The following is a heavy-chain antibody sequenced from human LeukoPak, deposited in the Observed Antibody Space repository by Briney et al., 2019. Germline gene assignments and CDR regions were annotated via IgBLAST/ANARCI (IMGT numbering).Heavy chain of an antibody. D-gene: IGHD5-12*01. V-gene: IGHV3-21*01. CDR1: GFTFSSLS. J-gene: IGHJ5*02. CDR2: ISSSSSYI. CDR3: ARSHGYGNWFDP. Sequence: AGSLRLSCAASGFTFSSLSMNWVRQAPGKGLEWVSSISSSSSYIDYADSVRGPFTIYRDNAKNSLYLQMNSLRAEDTAVCYCARSHGYGNWFDPWGQGTLVTVSS.